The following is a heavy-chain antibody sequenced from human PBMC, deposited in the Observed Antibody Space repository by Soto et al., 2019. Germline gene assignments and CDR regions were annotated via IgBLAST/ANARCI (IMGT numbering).Heavy chain of an antibody. J-gene: IGHJ4*02. V-gene: IGHV3-43*01. Sequence: DVQLVESGGVVVQPGGSLRLSCAASGFTFDDYTMHWVRQAPGKGLEWVSLISWDGGSTYYADSVKGRFTISRDNSKNSLYLQMNSLRTEDTALYYCAKGYRLMTTVTYFDYWGQGTLVTVSS. CDR3: AKGYRLMTTVTYFDY. CDR2: ISWDGGST. D-gene: IGHD4-17*01. CDR1: GFTFDDYT.